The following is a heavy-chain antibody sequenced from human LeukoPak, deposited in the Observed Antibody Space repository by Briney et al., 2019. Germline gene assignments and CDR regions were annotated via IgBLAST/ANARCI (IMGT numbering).Heavy chain of an antibody. Sequence: ASVKVSCKASGYPFTKYYIHWVRQAPGHGLRWMGWLNPNTGGTRYARSFEGRVTMTRDTSIDTAYMDLSGLTSDDTATYYCAKSLAGTTVFWWFDPWGQGTVVTVSS. CDR1: GYPFTKYY. D-gene: IGHD1-7*01. CDR3: AKSLAGTTVFWWFDP. J-gene: IGHJ5*02. V-gene: IGHV1-2*02. CDR2: LNPNTGGT.